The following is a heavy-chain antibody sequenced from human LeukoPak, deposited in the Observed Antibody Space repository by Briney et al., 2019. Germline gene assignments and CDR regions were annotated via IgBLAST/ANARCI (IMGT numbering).Heavy chain of an antibody. V-gene: IGHV4-39*01. D-gene: IGHD1-1*01. CDR3: ATVDNWNDDGFDN. J-gene: IGHJ4*02. CDR2: IYYTGSI. Sequence: PSETLSLTCTVSGGSVSTGSHYWGWVRQSPGKVPEWMGSIYYTGSIYHNPSLKSRLTISVDTSKNQFFLNLYSVTAADTAVYYCATVDNWNDDGFDNWGQGILVTVSS. CDR1: GGSVSTGSHY.